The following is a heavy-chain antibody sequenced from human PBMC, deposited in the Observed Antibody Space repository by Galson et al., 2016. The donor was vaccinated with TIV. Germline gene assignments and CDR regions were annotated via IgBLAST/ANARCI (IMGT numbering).Heavy chain of an antibody. CDR1: GYTFTSYT. CDR2: INVYNGNT. J-gene: IGHJ4*02. CDR3: ARDRMSPLVGATQDF. V-gene: IGHV1-3*01. D-gene: IGHD1-26*01. Sequence: SVKVSCKASGYTFTSYTMHWVRQAPGQRLEWMGWINVYNGNTRYSQKFRDRVTMTTNTSTRTAYMELRSLRSDDTAVYYCARDRMSPLVGATQDFWGQGTRVSVSS.